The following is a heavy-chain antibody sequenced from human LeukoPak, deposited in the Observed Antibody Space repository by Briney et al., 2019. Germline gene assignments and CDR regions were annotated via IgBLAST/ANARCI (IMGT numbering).Heavy chain of an antibody. V-gene: IGHV4-34*01. CDR3: ARGDYVWGSYRYTPFDY. D-gene: IGHD3-16*02. J-gene: IGHJ4*02. CDR1: GGSFSGYY. Sequence: SATLSLTCAVYGGSFSGYYWSWIRQPPGKGLEWIGEINHSGSTNYNPSLKSRVTISVDTSKNQFSLKLSSVTAADTAVYYCARGDYVWGSYRYTPFDYWGQGTLVTVSS. CDR2: INHSGST.